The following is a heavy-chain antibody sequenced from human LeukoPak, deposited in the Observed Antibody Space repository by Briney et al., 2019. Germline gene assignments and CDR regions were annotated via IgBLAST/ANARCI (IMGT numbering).Heavy chain of an antibody. D-gene: IGHD7-27*01. V-gene: IGHV3-11*01. CDR3: ARGHWGLDC. Sequence: KPGGSLRLSCTVSGFTPSNHYMTWIRQAPGKGLEYISYLSNTGSDIFYADSVKGRFSISRDNAKNSLYLQMNSLRAEDTAVYYCARGHWGLDCWGQGTLVTVSS. CDR1: GFTPSNHY. J-gene: IGHJ4*02. CDR2: LSNTGSDI.